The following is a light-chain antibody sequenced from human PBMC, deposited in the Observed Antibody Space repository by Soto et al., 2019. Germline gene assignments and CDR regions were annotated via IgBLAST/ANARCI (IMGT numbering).Light chain of an antibody. CDR2: EGS. CDR3: CSYVGGNTHLI. J-gene: IGLJ2*01. Sequence: QSVLTQPASVSGSPGQSITISCTGTSSDVGGYILVSWYQQEPGKAPKLMIYEGSKRPSGVSNRFSGSKSGNTASLTTSGLQAEDEAHYSCCSYVGGNTHLIFGGGTMLTAL. CDR1: SSDVGGYIL. V-gene: IGLV2-23*01.